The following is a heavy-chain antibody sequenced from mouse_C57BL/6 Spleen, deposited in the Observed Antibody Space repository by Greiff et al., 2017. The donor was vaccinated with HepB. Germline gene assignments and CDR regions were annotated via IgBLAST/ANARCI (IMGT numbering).Heavy chain of an antibody. J-gene: IGHJ1*03. CDR1: GFTFSDYG. CDR2: ISSGSSTI. Sequence: DVMLVASGGGLVKPGGSLKLSCAASGFTFSDYGMHWVRQAPEKGLEWVAYISSGSSTIYYADTVKGRFTISRDNAKNTLFLPMTSLRSEDTAMYYCARPSGTNWYFDVWGTGTTVTVSS. V-gene: IGHV5-17*01. D-gene: IGHD4-1*01. CDR3: ARPSGTNWYFDV.